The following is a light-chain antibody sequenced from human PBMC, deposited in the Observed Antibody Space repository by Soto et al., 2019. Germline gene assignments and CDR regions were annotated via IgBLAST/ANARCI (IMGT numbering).Light chain of an antibody. CDR2: DVS. Sequence: QSVLTQPASVSGSPGQSITISCTGTSSDVGGYNYVSWYQQHPGKAPKLMIYDVSNRPSGVSNRFSGSKSGNTASLTSSGLQAEDEADYYCSSYTSSSTYVFVTGTKVTVL. CDR3: SSYTSSSTYV. V-gene: IGLV2-14*01. CDR1: SSDVGGYNY. J-gene: IGLJ1*01.